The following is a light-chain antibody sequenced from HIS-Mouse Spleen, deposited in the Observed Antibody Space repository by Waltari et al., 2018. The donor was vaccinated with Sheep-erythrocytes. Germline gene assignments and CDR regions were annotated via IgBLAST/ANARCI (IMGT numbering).Light chain of an antibody. V-gene: IGKV1-12*01. Sequence: DIQMTQSPSSVSASVGDRVTITCRESPGISSWLAWYQQKPGKAPKLLIYAASSLQSGVPSRFSGRGSETDFTLTIRSLQAEDFATYYCQQANSFPITFGQGTRLEIK. CDR2: AAS. CDR3: QQANSFPIT. J-gene: IGKJ5*01. CDR1: PGISSW.